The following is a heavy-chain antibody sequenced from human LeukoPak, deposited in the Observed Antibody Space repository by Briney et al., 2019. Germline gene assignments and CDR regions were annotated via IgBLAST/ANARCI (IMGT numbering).Heavy chain of an antibody. V-gene: IGHV7-4-1*02. D-gene: IGHD3-16*01. J-gene: IGHJ5*02. CDR2: MNTNTGSP. CDR1: GYTFTSYA. CDR3: ARGGGFDP. Sequence: ASVKVSCKSSGYTFTSYAINWVRQAPGQGLEWMGWMNTNTGSPPYAQVFTGRFVFSLDTSVSTAYMQIRSLKAEDTAVYYCARGGGFDPWGQGTLVTVSS.